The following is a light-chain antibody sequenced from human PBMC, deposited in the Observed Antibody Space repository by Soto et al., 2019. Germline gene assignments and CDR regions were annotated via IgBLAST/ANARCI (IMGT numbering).Light chain of an antibody. J-gene: IGLJ3*02. CDR1: SSDVGGYNY. CDR3: SSYTSSSPLV. Sequence: QSALTQPASVSGSPGQSITISCTGTSSDVGGYNYVSWYQQHPGKAPKLMIYEVNNRPSGVSNRFSGSKSGNTASLTISGLQAEDEDDYYCSSYTSSSPLVFGGGTKLTVL. CDR2: EVN. V-gene: IGLV2-14*01.